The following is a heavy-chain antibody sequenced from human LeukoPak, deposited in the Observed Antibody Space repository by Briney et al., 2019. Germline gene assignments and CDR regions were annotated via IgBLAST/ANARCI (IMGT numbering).Heavy chain of an antibody. V-gene: IGHV1-2*06. J-gene: IGHJ5*02. D-gene: IGHD3-3*01. CDR2: INPNSGGT. CDR3: ARGLRFLEWSHNWFDP. Sequence: ASVKVSCKASGYTFTGYYMHWVRQAPGQGLEWMGRINPNSGGTNYAQKFQGRVTMTRDTSISTAYMELSRLRSDDTAVYYRARGLRFLEWSHNWFDPWGQGTLVTVSS. CDR1: GYTFTGYY.